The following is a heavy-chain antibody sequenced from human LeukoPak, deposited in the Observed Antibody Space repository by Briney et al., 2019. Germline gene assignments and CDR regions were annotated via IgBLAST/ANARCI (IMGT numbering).Heavy chain of an antibody. CDR3: ARGIHLGDGYKGFDP. CDR1: GYTFTGYY. Sequence: ASVTVSCKASGYTFTGYYMRWVRQAPGQGLEWMGWINPNSGGTNYAQKFQGRVTMTRDTSISTAYMELSRLRSDDTAVYYCARGIHLGDGYKGFDPWGQGTLVTVSS. CDR2: INPNSGGT. V-gene: IGHV1-2*02. D-gene: IGHD5-24*01. J-gene: IGHJ5*02.